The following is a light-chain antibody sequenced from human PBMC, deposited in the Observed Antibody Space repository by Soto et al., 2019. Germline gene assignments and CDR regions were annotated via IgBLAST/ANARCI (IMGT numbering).Light chain of an antibody. J-gene: IGKJ2*01. CDR1: QSISSY. CDR3: QQSYSTPYT. CDR2: AES. Sequence: DIQMTQSPSSLSASVGDRVTITCRASQSISSYLNWYQQKPGKAPKLLIYAESSLQSGVPSRFSGSRSGTDFTLTISSLQPEDFATYYCQQSYSTPYTFGQGTKLEIK. V-gene: IGKV1-39*01.